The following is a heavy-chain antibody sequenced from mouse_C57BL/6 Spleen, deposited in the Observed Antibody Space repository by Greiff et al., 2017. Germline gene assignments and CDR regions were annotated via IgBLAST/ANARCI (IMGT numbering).Heavy chain of an antibody. J-gene: IGHJ4*01. D-gene: IGHD1-3*01. Sequence: QVQLQQSGAELVKPGTSVKMSCKASGYTFTNYWIGWVKQRPGHGLEWIGEIYPEDGDTKYNEKFKGKATLTADKSSSTAYMQFSRLTSEDSAIDYGARWGKDYAMDYWGQGTTVTVSS. CDR2: IYPEDGDT. V-gene: IGHV1-63*01. CDR3: ARWGKDYAMDY. CDR1: GYTFTNYW.